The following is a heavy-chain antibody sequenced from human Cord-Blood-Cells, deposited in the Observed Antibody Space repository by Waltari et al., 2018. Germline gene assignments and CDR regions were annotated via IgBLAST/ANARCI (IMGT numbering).Heavy chain of an antibody. Sequence: QVQLQESGPGLVKPSETLSLTCTVSGYSISSGYYWGWIRQPPGKGLEWIGSIYHSGSTYYNPSLKRRVTISVDTSKNQFSLKLSSVTAADTAVYYCARQRGSSSYYYYGMDVWGQGTTVTVSS. J-gene: IGHJ6*02. D-gene: IGHD6-6*01. CDR2: IYHSGST. CDR3: ARQRGSSSYYYYGMDV. V-gene: IGHV4-38-2*02. CDR1: GYSISSGYY.